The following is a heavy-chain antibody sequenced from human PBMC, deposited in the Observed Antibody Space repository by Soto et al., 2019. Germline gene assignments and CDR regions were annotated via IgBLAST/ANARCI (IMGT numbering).Heavy chain of an antibody. CDR1: GGSISGYW. CDR3: ARGPTMTTDY. Sequence: PSETLSLTCTVTGGSISGYWWNWVRQSPGKGLEWIGCIYDTGSTNYNPSLKSRVTISLDTSENQFSLKVNSVTAADTAVYYCARGPTMTTDYWGQGTLVTVSS. CDR2: IYDTGST. D-gene: IGHD4-17*01. J-gene: IGHJ4*02. V-gene: IGHV4-59*01.